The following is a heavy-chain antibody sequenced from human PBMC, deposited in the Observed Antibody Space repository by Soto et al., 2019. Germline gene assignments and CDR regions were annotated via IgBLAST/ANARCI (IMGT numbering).Heavy chain of an antibody. V-gene: IGHV3-53*02. D-gene: IGHD3-16*01. Sequence: EVQLVETGGGLIQPGGSLRLSCAASGFTVSSNYMSWVRQAPGKGLEWVSSIHPGGDTFYADSVKGRFSFSRDNSHNTLHLQMSSLRAEDTAVYYCANWGKSGSDYWGQGTLVTVSS. CDR2: IHPGGDT. CDR1: GFTVSSNY. CDR3: ANWGKSGSDY. J-gene: IGHJ4*02.